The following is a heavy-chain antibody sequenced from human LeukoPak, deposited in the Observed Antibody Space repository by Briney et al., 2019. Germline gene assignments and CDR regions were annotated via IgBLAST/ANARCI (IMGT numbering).Heavy chain of an antibody. Sequence: GGSLRLSCAASGFTFSNAWMNWVRQAPGKGLEWVGRIKSKTDGGTTDYAAPVKGRFTISRDDSKNTLYLQMNSLKTEDTAVYYCTTHKPSVYCSSTSCASDFDYWGQGTPVTVSS. V-gene: IGHV3-15*07. CDR3: TTHKPSVYCSSTSCASDFDY. D-gene: IGHD2-2*01. J-gene: IGHJ4*02. CDR2: IKSKTDGGTT. CDR1: GFTFSNAW.